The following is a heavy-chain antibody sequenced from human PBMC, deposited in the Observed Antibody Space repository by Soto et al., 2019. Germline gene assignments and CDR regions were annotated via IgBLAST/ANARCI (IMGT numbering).Heavy chain of an antibody. CDR2: ISGSGGST. D-gene: IGHD6-13*01. J-gene: IGHJ1*01. CDR3: AKPPPVSSWYGEYFHH. CDR1: GFTFSSYA. V-gene: IGHV3-23*01. Sequence: PGGSLRLSCAASGFTFSSYAMSWVRQAPGKGLEWVSAISGSGGSTYYADSVKGRFTISRDNSKNTLYLQMNSLRAEDTAVYYCAKPPPVSSWYGEYFHHWGQGTLVTVSS.